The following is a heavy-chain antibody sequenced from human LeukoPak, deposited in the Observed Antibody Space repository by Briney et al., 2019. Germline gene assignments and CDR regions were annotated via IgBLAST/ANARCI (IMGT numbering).Heavy chain of an antibody. Sequence: GGSLRLSCAASGLTLSPYWMHWVRQAPGKGLVWVSRINSDGSSTSYADSVKGRFTISRDSAKNTLYLQMNSLRAEDTAVYYCVRDGYSYGFMLAFDIWGLGTRVTVSS. J-gene: IGHJ3*02. V-gene: IGHV3-74*01. D-gene: IGHD5-18*01. CDR2: INSDGSST. CDR3: VRDGYSYGFMLAFDI. CDR1: GLTLSPYW.